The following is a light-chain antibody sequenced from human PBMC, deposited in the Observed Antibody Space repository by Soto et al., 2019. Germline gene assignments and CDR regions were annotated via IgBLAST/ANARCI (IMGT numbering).Light chain of an antibody. CDR1: QDISNY. V-gene: IGKV1-33*01. CDR2: DAS. Sequence: IQMTQSPSSLSASVGERVTITCQSSQDISNYLNWYQQKPGKAPKLLIYDASNLETGVPSRFSGSIYGTDFTFTISSLQPEDIATYYCQQYDNLPYTFGQGTKLEIK. J-gene: IGKJ2*01. CDR3: QQYDNLPYT.